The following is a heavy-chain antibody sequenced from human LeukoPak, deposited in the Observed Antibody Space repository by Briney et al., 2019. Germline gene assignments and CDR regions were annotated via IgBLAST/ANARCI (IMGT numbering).Heavy chain of an antibody. CDR2: ISCSSGNM. J-gene: IGHJ4*02. CDR1: GFTFSSYT. V-gene: IGHV3-21*01. D-gene: IGHD4-17*01. CDR3: ARDLYGDYSFDY. Sequence: GESLRLSCTASGFTFSSYTMIWVRQAPGKGLEWVSSISCSSGNMYHADSVKGRFTISRDNAKKSLYLQMDSLRAEDTAVYYCARDLYGDYSFDYWGLGTLVTVSS.